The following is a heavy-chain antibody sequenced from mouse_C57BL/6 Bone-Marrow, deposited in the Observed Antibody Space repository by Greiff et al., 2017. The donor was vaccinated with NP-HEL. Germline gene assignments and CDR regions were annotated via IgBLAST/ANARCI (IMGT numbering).Heavy chain of an antibody. V-gene: IGHV1-50*01. J-gene: IGHJ2*01. Sequence: QVQLQQPGAELVKPGASVKLSCKASGYTFTSYWMQWVKQSPGHGLEWIGELDPSDSYTNYNQKFKGMATLTVDTSSSTAYMQLSSLTSEDSAVYYCARYDYDRGNYVDYWGQGTTLTVSS. D-gene: IGHD2-4*01. CDR1: GYTFTSYW. CDR3: ARYDYDRGNYVDY. CDR2: LDPSDSYT.